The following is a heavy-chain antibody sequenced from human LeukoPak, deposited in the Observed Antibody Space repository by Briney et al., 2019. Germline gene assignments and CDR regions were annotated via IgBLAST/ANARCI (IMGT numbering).Heavy chain of an antibody. CDR1: GFTVSSNY. V-gene: IGHV3-66*02. CDR2: IYSGGST. J-gene: IGHJ3*02. CDR3: AREYCSSTSCSSDAFDI. Sequence: GGSLRLSCAASGFTVSSNYMSWVRQAPGKGLEWVSLIYSGGSTYYADSVKGRFTISRDNSKNTLYLQMNSLRAEDTAVYYCAREYCSSTSCSSDAFDIWGQGTMVTVSS. D-gene: IGHD2-2*01.